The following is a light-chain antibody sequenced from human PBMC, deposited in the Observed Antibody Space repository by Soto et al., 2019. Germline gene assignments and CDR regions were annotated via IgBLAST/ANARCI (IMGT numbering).Light chain of an antibody. Sequence: QSALSQPASVSGSPGQSITISCTGSASDVGSYNLVSWYQQHPGKAPKLIIYEASERPSGVSDRFSGSRSGNTASLTISTLQAEDEADYSCCSFAGGATFVFGGGTKVTVL. CDR1: ASDVGSYNL. CDR2: EAS. CDR3: CSFAGGATFV. V-gene: IGLV2-23*02. J-gene: IGLJ2*01.